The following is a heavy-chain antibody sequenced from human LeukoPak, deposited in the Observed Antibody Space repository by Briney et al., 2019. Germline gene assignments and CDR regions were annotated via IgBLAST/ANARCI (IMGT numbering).Heavy chain of an antibody. CDR2: ITTSSSYI. D-gene: IGHD2-2*01. V-gene: IGHV3-21*01. J-gene: IGHJ4*02. CDR3: ARDPIHSSTSWGQPDY. CDR1: GFTFSTYN. Sequence: PGGSLRLSCAASGFTFSTYNMNWVRQAPGKGLEWVSSITTSSSYIYYADSVKGRFTISRDNAKNSLYLQMDSLRAEDTAVYYCARDPIHSSTSWGQPDYWGRGTLVTVSS.